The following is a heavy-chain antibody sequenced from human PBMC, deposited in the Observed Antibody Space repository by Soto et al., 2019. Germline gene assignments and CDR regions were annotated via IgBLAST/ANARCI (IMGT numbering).Heavy chain of an antibody. CDR2: ISYDGSNK. V-gene: IGHV3-30*18. Sequence: GGSLRLSCAASGCTFSSYGMHWVRQAPGKGLEWVAVISYDGSNKYYADSVKGRFTISRDNSKNTLYLQMNSLRAEDTAVYYCAKDLQNCSGGSCYFFQYYYYYMDVWGKGTTVTVSS. D-gene: IGHD2-15*01. CDR3: AKDLQNCSGGSCYFFQYYYYYMDV. CDR1: GCTFSSYG. J-gene: IGHJ6*03.